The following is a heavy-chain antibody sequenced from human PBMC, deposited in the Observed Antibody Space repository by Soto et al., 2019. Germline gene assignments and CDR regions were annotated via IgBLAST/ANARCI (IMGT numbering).Heavy chain of an antibody. Sequence: LVTLSHSCGVAGGSSAAYDWSWIRQLPGKGLEWIAYTAYTGNTNYNPSLKSRVTISMDTSKNQVSLKLTSVTAADTAVYYCARDLHAGFTHYLDPCGQGTLVTVSS. D-gene: IGHD1-26*01. V-gene: IGHV4-59*01. CDR1: GGSSAAYD. CDR3: ARDLHAGFTHYLDP. CDR2: TAYTGNT. J-gene: IGHJ5*02.